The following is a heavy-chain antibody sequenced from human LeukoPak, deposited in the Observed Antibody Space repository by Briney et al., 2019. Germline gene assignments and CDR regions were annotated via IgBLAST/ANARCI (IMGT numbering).Heavy chain of an antibody. J-gene: IGHJ5*02. CDR1: GYSLTNLY. D-gene: IGHD6-13*01. Sequence: PETLSLTCAVSGYSLTNLYWIWIRQPPGKGLEWIGEILHTENTNYNPSVKSRVTNSNDTSKNQFFLALTSVTAADTAVYFCARGPAAVHPWGQGTLVTVSS. CDR3: ARGPAAVHP. CDR2: ILHTENT. V-gene: IGHV4-34*12.